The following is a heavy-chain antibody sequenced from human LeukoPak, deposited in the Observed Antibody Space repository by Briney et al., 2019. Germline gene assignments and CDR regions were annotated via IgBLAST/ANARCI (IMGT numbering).Heavy chain of an antibody. CDR2: IYYSGTT. Sequence: SQTLSLTCSVSGGSISSGGYFWSWIRQHPGKGLEYIGYIYYSGTTYYNPSLKSRVTISVDTSKNQFSLKLSSVTAAATVVYFCARGPLYCSSTSCPPPYFDYWGQGTLVTVSS. D-gene: IGHD2-2*01. CDR1: GGSISSGGYF. CDR3: ARGPLYCSSTSCPPPYFDY. V-gene: IGHV4-31*03. J-gene: IGHJ4*02.